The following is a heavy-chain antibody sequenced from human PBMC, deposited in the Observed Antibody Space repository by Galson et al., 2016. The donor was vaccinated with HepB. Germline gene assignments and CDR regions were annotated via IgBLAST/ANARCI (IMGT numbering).Heavy chain of an antibody. CDR1: GGSISSSSYY. J-gene: IGHJ4*02. CDR3: ARERGYGGKLDY. CDR2: IYYTGST. Sequence: SETLSLTCTVSGGSISSSSYYWAWIRQPPGKGLEWIGNIYYTGSTYYSPSLKSRVTIFVDTSKNQFSLKLNSVTAADTAVYYCARERGYGGKLDYWGQGTLVTVSS. D-gene: IGHD4-23*01. V-gene: IGHV4-39*07.